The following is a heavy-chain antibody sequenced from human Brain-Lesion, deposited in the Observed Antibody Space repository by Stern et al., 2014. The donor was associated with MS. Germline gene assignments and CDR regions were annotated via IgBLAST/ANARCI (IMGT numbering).Heavy chain of an antibody. D-gene: IGHD1-26*01. CDR3: ATLSPGAGGNYYRHFDY. J-gene: IGHJ4*02. V-gene: IGHV1-24*01. CDR1: GYTLTELS. CDR2: FDPEDGET. Sequence: QVQLVQSGAEVKQPGASVKVSCKVSGYTLTELSMHWVRQAPRKGLEWMGGFDPEDGETIYAKKFQGRVTMTEYTSTDTAYMELSSLRSEDTAVYYCATLSPGAGGNYYRHFDYWGQGTLVTVSS.